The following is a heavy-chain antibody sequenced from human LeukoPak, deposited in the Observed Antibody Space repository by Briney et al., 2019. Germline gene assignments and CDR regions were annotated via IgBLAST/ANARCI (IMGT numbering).Heavy chain of an antibody. D-gene: IGHD6-13*01. Sequence: PGGSLRLSCAASGFTFSRYWMSWVRQPPGKGLEWVADIEQDGIEKHYVDSVEGRFTISRDNAKNSLYLQMNSLRAEDTAVYYCARAAVMGYSSTWLDYWGQGTLVTVSS. CDR2: IEQDGIEK. CDR3: ARAAVMGYSSTWLDY. CDR1: GFTFSRYW. V-gene: IGHV3-7*01. J-gene: IGHJ4*02.